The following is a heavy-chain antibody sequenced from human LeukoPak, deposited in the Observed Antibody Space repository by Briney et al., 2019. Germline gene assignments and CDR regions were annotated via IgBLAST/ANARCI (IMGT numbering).Heavy chain of an antibody. D-gene: IGHD6-19*01. CDR2: IIPAFGTA. Sequence: SVKVSCKASGGTFSSYAISWVRQAPGQGLEWMGGIIPAFGTANYAQKFQGRVTITADESTSTAYMELSSLRSEDTAVYYCAYSSGSFGWFDPWGQGTLVTVSS. V-gene: IGHV1-69*13. CDR1: GGTFSSYA. CDR3: AYSSGSFGWFDP. J-gene: IGHJ5*02.